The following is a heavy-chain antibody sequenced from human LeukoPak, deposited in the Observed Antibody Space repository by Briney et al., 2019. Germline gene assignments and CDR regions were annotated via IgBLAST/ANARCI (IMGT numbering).Heavy chain of an antibody. J-gene: IGHJ3*02. D-gene: IGHD6-19*01. CDR2: IKQDGSEK. CDR1: GSTFSSYW. CDR3: ARDDSSGWYRDAFDI. Sequence: PGGSLRLSCAASGSTFSSYWMSWVRQAPGKGLEWVANIKQDGSEKYYVDSVKGRFTISRDNAKNSLYLQTNSLRAEDTAVYYCARDDSSGWYRDAFDIWGQGTMVTVSS. V-gene: IGHV3-7*01.